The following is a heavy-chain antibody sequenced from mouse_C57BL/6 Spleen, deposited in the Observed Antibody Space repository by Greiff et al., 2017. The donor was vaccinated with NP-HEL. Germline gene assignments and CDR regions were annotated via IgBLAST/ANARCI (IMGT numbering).Heavy chain of an antibody. V-gene: IGHV1-80*01. D-gene: IGHD3-1*01. CDR1: GYAFSSYW. J-gene: IGHJ4*01. CDR3: ARSGAAYAMDY. CDR2: IYPGDGDT. Sequence: VQLVESGAELVKPGASVKISCKASGYAFSSYWMNWVKQRPGKGLEWIGQIYPGDGDTNYNGKFKGKATLTAAKSSSTAYMQLSSLTSEDSAVYFCARSGAAYAMDYWGQGTAVTVSS.